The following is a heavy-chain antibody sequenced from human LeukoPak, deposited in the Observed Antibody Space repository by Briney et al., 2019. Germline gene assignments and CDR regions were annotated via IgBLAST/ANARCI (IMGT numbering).Heavy chain of an antibody. J-gene: IGHJ3*02. CDR2: ISGSGIST. CDR1: GFTFSDYG. Sequence: GGSLRLSCAAAGFTFSDYGMNWVRQAPGKGLEWVSGISGSGISTYYADSVKGRFTISRDNSKNTLYLQMNSLRVEDTAVYYCAKSWNYYDSSGDDALDIWGQGTMVTASS. V-gene: IGHV3-23*01. CDR3: AKSWNYYDSSGDDALDI. D-gene: IGHD3-22*01.